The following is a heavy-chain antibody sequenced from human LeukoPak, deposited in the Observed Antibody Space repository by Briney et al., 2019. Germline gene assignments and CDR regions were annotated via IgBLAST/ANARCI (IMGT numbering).Heavy chain of an antibody. CDR3: AREGGYCSSTSCYSWFDP. CDR1: GGSISSHY. V-gene: IGHV4-59*11. Sequence: SETLSLTCTVSGGSISSHYWSWIRQPPGKGLEWIGYIYYSGSTNYNPSLKSRVTISADTSKNQFSLKLSSVTAADTAVYYCAREGGYCSSTSCYSWFDPWGQGTLVTVSS. J-gene: IGHJ5*02. D-gene: IGHD2-2*02. CDR2: IYYSGST.